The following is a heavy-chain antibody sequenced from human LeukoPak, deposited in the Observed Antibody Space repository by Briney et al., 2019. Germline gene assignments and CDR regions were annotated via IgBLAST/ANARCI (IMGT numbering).Heavy chain of an antibody. Sequence: ASVKVSCKASGYTFTGNYIHWVRQAPGQGLEWMAWINPNSGGTNYAQRFQGRVTVTRDTSISTAYMELTRLRSDDTAVYYCARGQSAPNYFDYWGQGALVTVSS. CDR2: INPNSGGT. J-gene: IGHJ4*02. CDR1: GYTFTGNY. V-gene: IGHV1-2*02. CDR3: ARGQSAPNYFDY. D-gene: IGHD6-25*01.